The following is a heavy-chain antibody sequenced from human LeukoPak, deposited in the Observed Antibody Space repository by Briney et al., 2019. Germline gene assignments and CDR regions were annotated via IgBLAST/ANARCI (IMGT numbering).Heavy chain of an antibody. Sequence: ASVKVSCKASGYTFTGYYMHWVRQAPGQGLEWMGWINPNSGGTNYAQKFQGRVTMTRDTSISTAYMELSRLRSDDTAVYYCARDSSGWPYYYYGMDVWGQGTTVTVSS. J-gene: IGHJ6*02. CDR3: ARDSSGWPYYYYGMDV. CDR1: GYTFTGYY. D-gene: IGHD6-25*01. V-gene: IGHV1-2*02. CDR2: INPNSGGT.